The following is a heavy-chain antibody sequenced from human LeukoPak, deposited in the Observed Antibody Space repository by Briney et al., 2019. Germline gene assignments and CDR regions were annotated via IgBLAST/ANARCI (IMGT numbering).Heavy chain of an antibody. D-gene: IGHD1-26*01. J-gene: IGHJ4*02. CDR1: GGSISSYY. CDR2: IYHSGST. V-gene: IGHV4-59*01. CDR3: ATAWRGREGYFDY. Sequence: SKTLSLTCTVSGGSISSYYWSWIRQPPGKGLEWIGYIYHSGSTNYNPSLKSRVTISVDTSKNQFSLKLSSVTAADTAVYYCATAWRGREGYFDYWGQGTLVTVSS.